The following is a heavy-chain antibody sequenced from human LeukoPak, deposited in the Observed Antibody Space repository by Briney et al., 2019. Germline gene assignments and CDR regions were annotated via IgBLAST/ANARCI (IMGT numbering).Heavy chain of an antibody. V-gene: IGHV4-34*01. CDR3: ARRGVRIAAAGTAWFDP. CDR1: GGSISSYY. D-gene: IGHD6-13*01. Sequence: SETLSLTCTVSGGSISSYYWSWIRQPPGKGLEWIGEINHSGSTNYNPSLKSRVTISVDTSKNQFSLKLSSVTAADTAVYYCARRGVRIAAAGTAWFDPWGQGTLVTVSS. CDR2: INHSGST. J-gene: IGHJ5*02.